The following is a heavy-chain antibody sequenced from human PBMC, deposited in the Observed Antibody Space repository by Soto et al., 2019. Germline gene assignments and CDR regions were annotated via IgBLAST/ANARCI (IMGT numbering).Heavy chain of an antibody. J-gene: IGHJ6*02. Sequence: GASLRLSCAASGFPFSSYAMHWVGQAPGKGLERAAVISYDGSNKYYADSVKGRFTISRDNSKNTLYLQMNSLRAEDTAVYYCARGRRRSGLIVVVPAATNYYYYYGMDVWGQGT. V-gene: IGHV3-30-3*01. CDR1: GFPFSSYA. D-gene: IGHD2-2*01. CDR2: ISYDGSNK. CDR3: ARGRRRSGLIVVVPAATNYYYYYGMDV.